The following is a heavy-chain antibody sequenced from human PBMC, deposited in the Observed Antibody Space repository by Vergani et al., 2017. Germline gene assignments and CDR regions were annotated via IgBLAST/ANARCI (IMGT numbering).Heavy chain of an antibody. CDR2: ISWNSNSI. V-gene: IGHV3-9*02. CDR1: GFTSAGYA. CDR3: AKDHEDIVIVPAAIAFDY. D-gene: IGHD2-2*01. J-gene: IGHJ4*02. Sequence: EVQLEESGGGLVLPGRSLRLSCVASGFTSAGYAMHWVRQAPGKGLEWVSGISWNSNSIGYADSVKGRFTISRDNAKNSLYLQMNSLRAEDTALYYCAKDHEDIVIVPAAIAFDYWGQGTLVTVSS.